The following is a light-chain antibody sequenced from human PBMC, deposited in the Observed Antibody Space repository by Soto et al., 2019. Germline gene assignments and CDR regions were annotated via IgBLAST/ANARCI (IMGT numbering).Light chain of an antibody. CDR1: SSDVGGYNY. V-gene: IGLV2-14*01. CDR2: EVT. Sequence: QSALTEPASVSGSPVQSITISGTGTSSDVGGYNYVSWHQQNPGKAPKLMIYEVTNRPSGVSNRCSGSKSGNTASLTISGLQAEDEADYYCSSYTSSSTYVFGTGTKLTVL. J-gene: IGLJ1*01. CDR3: SSYTSSSTYV.